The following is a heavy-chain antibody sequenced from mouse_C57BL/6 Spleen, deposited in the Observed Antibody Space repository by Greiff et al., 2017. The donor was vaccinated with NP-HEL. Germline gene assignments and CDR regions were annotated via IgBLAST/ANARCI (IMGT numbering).Heavy chain of an antibody. CDR3: TTYYYGSSYVYFDY. Sequence: VQLKQSGAELVRPGASVKLSCTASGFNIKDDYMHWVKQRPEQGLEWIGWIDPENGDTEYASKFQGKATITADTSSNTAYLQLSSLTSEDTAVYYCTTYYYGSSYVYFDYWGQGTTLTVSS. CDR1: GFNIKDDY. CDR2: IDPENGDT. D-gene: IGHD1-1*01. V-gene: IGHV14-4*01. J-gene: IGHJ2*01.